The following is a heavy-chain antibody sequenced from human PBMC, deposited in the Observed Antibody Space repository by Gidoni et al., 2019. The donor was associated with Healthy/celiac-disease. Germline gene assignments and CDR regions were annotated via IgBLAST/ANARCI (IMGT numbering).Heavy chain of an antibody. CDR3: ASRSTLYVRLGELAAPFDY. D-gene: IGHD3-16*01. CDR1: GGSISSGGYY. Sequence: QVQLQESGPGLVKPSQTLSLTCTVSGGSISSGGYYWSWIRQHPGKGLEWIGYIYYSGSTYYNPSLKSRVTISVDTSKNQFSLKLSSVTAADTAVYYCASRSTLYVRLGELAAPFDYWGQGTLVTVSS. V-gene: IGHV4-31*03. J-gene: IGHJ4*02. CDR2: IYYSGST.